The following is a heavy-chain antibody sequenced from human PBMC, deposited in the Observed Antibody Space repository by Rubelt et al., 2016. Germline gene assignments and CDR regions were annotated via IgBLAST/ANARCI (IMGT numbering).Heavy chain of an antibody. J-gene: IGHJ4*02. V-gene: IGHV3-21*01. CDR3: ARQTSSPRDIVATKVFDY. CDR2: ISSSSSYI. Sequence: APGKGLEWVSSISSSSSYIYYADSVKGRFTISRDNAKNSLYLQMNSLRAEDTAVYYCARQTSSPRDIVATKVFDYWGQGTLVTVSS. D-gene: IGHD5-12*01.